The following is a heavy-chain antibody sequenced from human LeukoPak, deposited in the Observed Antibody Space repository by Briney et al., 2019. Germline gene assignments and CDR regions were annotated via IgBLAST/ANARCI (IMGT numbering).Heavy chain of an antibody. V-gene: IGHV4-61*02. Sequence: PSETLSLTCTVSGGSISSGSYSWTWIRQPPGKGLEWIGRMYTSGSTNYNPSLKSRVTISVDTSKNQFSLKLSSVTAAGASLYYCAQLRYYYFDYWGQGTLVTVSS. J-gene: IGHJ4*02. CDR2: MYTSGST. D-gene: IGHD5-18*01. CDR3: AQLRYYYFDY. CDR1: GGSISSGSYS.